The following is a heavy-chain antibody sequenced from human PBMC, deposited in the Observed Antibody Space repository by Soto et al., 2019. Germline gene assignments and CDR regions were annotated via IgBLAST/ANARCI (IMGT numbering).Heavy chain of an antibody. CDR2: ISGSGATT. CDR1: GFIFSNYA. J-gene: IGHJ4*02. D-gene: IGHD3-9*01. Sequence: GGSLRLSCAASGFIFSNYAMSWVRQAPGRGLEWVSAISGSGATTYYPDSVKGRFTISRDNSKNTLYLQMNNLRADDTAVYYCTKGGIPRRYDIPKVDFDYWGQGSLVTVSS. CDR3: TKGGIPRRYDIPKVDFDY. V-gene: IGHV3-23*01.